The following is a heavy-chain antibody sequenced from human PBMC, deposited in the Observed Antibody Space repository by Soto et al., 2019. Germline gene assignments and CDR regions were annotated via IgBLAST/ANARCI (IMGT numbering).Heavy chain of an antibody. D-gene: IGHD2-8*01. Sequence: ASVKVSCKVSGYTLTELSMHWVRQAPGKGLEWMGGFDPEDGETIYAQKFQGRVTMTEDTSTDTAYMELSSLRSEDTAVYYCATDVCTNGVCYLNDAFDIWGQGTMVTVSS. CDR1: GYTLTELS. J-gene: IGHJ3*02. CDR2: FDPEDGET. V-gene: IGHV1-24*01. CDR3: ATDVCTNGVCYLNDAFDI.